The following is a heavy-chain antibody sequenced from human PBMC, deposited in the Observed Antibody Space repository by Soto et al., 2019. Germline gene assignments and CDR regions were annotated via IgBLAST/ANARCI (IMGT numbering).Heavy chain of an antibody. Sequence: QVQLQQWGAGLLKPSETLSLTCAVYGGSFSGYYWSWIRQPPGKGLEWIGEINHSGSTNYNPSLKSRVTISVDTSKNQFSLKLSSVTAADTAVYYCAFEAAAGPTDSTAAEYFQHWGQGTLATVSS. CDR2: INHSGST. CDR1: GGSFSGYY. CDR3: AFEAAAGPTDSTAAEYFQH. V-gene: IGHV4-34*01. D-gene: IGHD6-13*01. J-gene: IGHJ1*01.